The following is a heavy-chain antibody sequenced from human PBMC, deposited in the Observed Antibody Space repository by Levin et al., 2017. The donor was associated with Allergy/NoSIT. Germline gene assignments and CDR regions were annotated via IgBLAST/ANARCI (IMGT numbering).Heavy chain of an antibody. V-gene: IGHV1-69*13. CDR1: GGTFSSYA. Sequence: EASVKVSCKASGGTFSSYAISWVRQAPGQGLEWMGGIIPIFGTANYAQKFQGRVTITADESTSTAYMELSSLRSEDTAVYYCARDQATMTTVPYYYYGMDVWGQGTTVTVSS. CDR2: IIPIFGTA. CDR3: ARDQATMTTVPYYYYGMDV. J-gene: IGHJ6*02. D-gene: IGHD4-11*01.